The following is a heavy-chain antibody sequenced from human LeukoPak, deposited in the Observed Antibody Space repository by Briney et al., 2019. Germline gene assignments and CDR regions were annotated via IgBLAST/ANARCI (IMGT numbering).Heavy chain of an antibody. CDR1: GYTFTSYG. J-gene: IGHJ6*03. V-gene: IGHV1-46*01. Sequence: ASVKVSCKASGYTFTSYGISWVRHAPGQGLEWMGIINPGGRSTSYAQKFQGRVTMTRDMSTSTVYMELSSLRSEDTAVYYCARDMGGYYYYYYMDVWGKGTTVTVSS. D-gene: IGHD3-10*01. CDR3: ARDMGGYYYYYYMDV. CDR2: INPGGRST.